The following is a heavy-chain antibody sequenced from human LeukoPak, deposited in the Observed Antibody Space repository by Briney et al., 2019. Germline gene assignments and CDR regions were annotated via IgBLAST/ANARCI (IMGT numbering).Heavy chain of an antibody. D-gene: IGHD1-26*01. Sequence: SVKLSCKVSAGTFSSYAISWVRQAPGPGIEWKGGIIPILGIANYAQKFQGRVTITADKSTSTAYMELSSLRSEDTAVYYCARVLGGGSYYRIDYWGQGTLVTVSS. V-gene: IGHV1-69*10. CDR2: IIPILGIA. CDR3: ARVLGGGSYYRIDY. CDR1: AGTFSSYA. J-gene: IGHJ4*02.